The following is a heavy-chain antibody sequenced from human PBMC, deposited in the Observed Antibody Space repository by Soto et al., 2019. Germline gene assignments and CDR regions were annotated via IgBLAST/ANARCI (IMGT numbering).Heavy chain of an antibody. V-gene: IGHV4-59*01. CDR3: AREPTDQYYYDSSGLGGWFDP. D-gene: IGHD3-22*01. J-gene: IGHJ5*02. CDR1: GGSISSYY. CDR2: ICYSGST. Sequence: SETLSLTCTVSGGSISSYYWSWIRQPPGKGLEWIGYICYSGSTNYNPSLKSRVTISVDTSKNQFSLKLSSVTAADTAVYYCAREPTDQYYYDSSGLGGWFDPWGQGTLVTVSS.